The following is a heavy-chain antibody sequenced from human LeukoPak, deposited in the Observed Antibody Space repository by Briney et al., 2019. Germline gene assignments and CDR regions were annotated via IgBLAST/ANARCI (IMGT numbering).Heavy chain of an antibody. Sequence: AETLSLTCTVSGGSISSYYWSWIRPPPGKGLEWIGYIYYSGSTNYNPSLKSRVTISVDTSKNRFSLKLSSVTAADTAVYYCARVGAAAGTWGQGTLVTVSS. D-gene: IGHD6-13*01. J-gene: IGHJ4*02. CDR2: IYYSGST. CDR3: ARVGAAAGT. V-gene: IGHV4-59*01. CDR1: GGSISSYY.